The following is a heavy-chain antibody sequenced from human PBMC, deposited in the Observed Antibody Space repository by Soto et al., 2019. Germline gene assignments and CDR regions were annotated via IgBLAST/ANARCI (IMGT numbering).Heavy chain of an antibody. V-gene: IGHV4-34*01. Sequence: QVQLQQWGAGLLKPSETLSLTCAVYGGSFSGYYWSWIRQPPGKGLEWIGEINHSGSTNYNPSLKSRVTISVDTSKNQFSLKLSSVTAADTAVYYCARVSGSYYNRGIDYRGQGTLVTVSS. J-gene: IGHJ4*02. CDR2: INHSGST. CDR1: GGSFSGYY. CDR3: ARVSGSYYNRGIDY. D-gene: IGHD3-10*01.